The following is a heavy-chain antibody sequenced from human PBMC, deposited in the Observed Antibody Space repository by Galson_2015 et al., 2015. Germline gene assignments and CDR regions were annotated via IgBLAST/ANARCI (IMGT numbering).Heavy chain of an antibody. J-gene: IGHJ4*02. CDR3: AKGTITTRPIVVVPAAT. Sequence: SLRLSCAASGFTFSSYGMHWVRQAPGKGLEWVAVISYDGSNKYYADSVKGRFTISRDNSKNTLYLQMNSLRAEDTAVYYCAKGTITTRPIVVVPAATWGQGTLVTVSS. CDR2: ISYDGSNK. V-gene: IGHV3-30*18. D-gene: IGHD2-2*01. CDR1: GFTFSSYG.